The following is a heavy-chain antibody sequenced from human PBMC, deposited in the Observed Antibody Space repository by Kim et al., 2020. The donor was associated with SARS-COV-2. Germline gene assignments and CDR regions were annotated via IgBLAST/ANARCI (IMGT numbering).Heavy chain of an antibody. D-gene: IGHD2-15*01. CDR2: INPNIGGT. CDR3: ARDGGQPAEGKGVWFDD. Sequence: ASVKVSCKASGYTFTGFYMHWVRQAPGQGLEWMGRINPNIGGTNYAQKFQGRVTMTRDTSISTAYMELSRLRSDDTAVYYCARDGGQPAEGKGVWFDDWGQGTLVTVSS. CDR1: GYTFTGFY. J-gene: IGHJ5*02. V-gene: IGHV1-2*06.